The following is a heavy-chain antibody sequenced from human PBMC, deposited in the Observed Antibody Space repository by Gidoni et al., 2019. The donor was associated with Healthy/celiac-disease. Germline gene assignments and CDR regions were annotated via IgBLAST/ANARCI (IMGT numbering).Heavy chain of an antibody. CDR2: IYYSGST. D-gene: IGHD3-22*01. CDR1: GGSISSSSYS. J-gene: IGHJ3*02. Sequence: QLQLQESGPGLVKPSETLSLPCTVSGGSISSSSYSWGWIRQPPGKGLEWIGSIYYSGSTYYNPSLKSRVTISVDTSKNQFSLKLSSVTAADTAVYYCAREGDSSGYWKGDAFDIWGQGTMVTVSS. V-gene: IGHV4-39*07. CDR3: AREGDSSGYWKGDAFDI.